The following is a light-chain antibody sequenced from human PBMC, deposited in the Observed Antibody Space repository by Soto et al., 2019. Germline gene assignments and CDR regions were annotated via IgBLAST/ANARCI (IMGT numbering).Light chain of an antibody. J-gene: IGKJ3*01. CDR1: QSVSSKY. CDR2: GTS. V-gene: IGKV3-20*01. Sequence: DIVLTQSPGTLSLSPGERATLSCRASQSVSSKYLAWSQQKPVQPPRVLIYGTSIRATGVPERFSGGESGTDVTLTITRLESEYFAVYYCQQYGSSLFTFGPGTKVDF. CDR3: QQYGSSLFT.